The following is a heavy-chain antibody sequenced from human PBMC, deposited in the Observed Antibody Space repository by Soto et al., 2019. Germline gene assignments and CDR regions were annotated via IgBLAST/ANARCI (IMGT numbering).Heavy chain of an antibody. Sequence: SSETLSLTCTVSGGTISSWYWSWIRQAPGKGLEWIGNIWYSGTSNYNPSLKSRVTISLDTSKNLFSLMLTSVTAADTAVYYCARVPDRWGQGTLVTVSS. CDR1: GGTISSWY. V-gene: IGHV4-59*12. D-gene: IGHD2-2*01. CDR3: ARVPDR. CDR2: IWYSGTS. J-gene: IGHJ5*02.